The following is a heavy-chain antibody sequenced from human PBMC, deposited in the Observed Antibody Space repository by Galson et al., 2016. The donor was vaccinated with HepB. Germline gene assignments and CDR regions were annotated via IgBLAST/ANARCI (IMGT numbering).Heavy chain of an antibody. V-gene: IGHV4-39*01. D-gene: IGHD1-1*01. CDR1: GNSLTGSTYF. Sequence: SETLSLTCSVSGNSLTGSTYFWGWVRQPPGKGLEWIGNSYSDGSTYYNPSLKSRLTISVDTSKNQFSLKLTSVTATDTAVYFCARQSGGSKISPLEYWGQGTQVTVSS. CDR2: SYSDGST. J-gene: IGHJ4*02. CDR3: ARQSGGSKISPLEY.